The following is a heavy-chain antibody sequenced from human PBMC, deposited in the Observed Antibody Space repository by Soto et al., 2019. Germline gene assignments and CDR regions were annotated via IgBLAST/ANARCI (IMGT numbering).Heavy chain of an antibody. V-gene: IGHV3-73*01. CDR3: TTAYV. CDR1: GFSFNGPA. CDR2: IRNQANNYAT. J-gene: IGHJ4*02. Sequence: EVQLVASGGGSVQPGGSVRLSCAASGFSFNGPAIHWVRQASGKGMEWVGRIRNQANNYATVYAASMEGRFTIARDDSKITAYLPMNSLKAEDSAVYYCTTAYVWGQGTLVTVPS. D-gene: IGHD3-16*01.